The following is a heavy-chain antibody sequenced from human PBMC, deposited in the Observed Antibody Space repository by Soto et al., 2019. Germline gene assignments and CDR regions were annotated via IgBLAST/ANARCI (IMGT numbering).Heavy chain of an antibody. Sequence: SETLSLTCAVSGGSISGGGYSWNWIRQPPGKGLEWIGYIYHSGGTYYNPSLRSRVTISVDRSKNQFSLNLSSVTAADTAVYYCARVTYYDFWYFDLWGRGTLVTVSS. CDR1: GGSISGGGYS. D-gene: IGHD3-22*01. J-gene: IGHJ2*01. CDR2: IYHSGGT. V-gene: IGHV4-30-2*01. CDR3: ARVTYYDFWYFDL.